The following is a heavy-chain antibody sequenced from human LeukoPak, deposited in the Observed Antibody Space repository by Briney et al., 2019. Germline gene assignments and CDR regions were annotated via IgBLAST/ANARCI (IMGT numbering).Heavy chain of an antibody. CDR2: ISGNTPTI. D-gene: IGHD1-7*01. Sequence: GGSLRLSCAASGFRFSDYYMSWIRQVPGRGLEWLSYISGNTPTIYYADSVKGRFTISRDNDKNSLYLHMNSLRAEDTAVYYCARDHNNWNYGVIDLWGQGTLSASPQ. J-gene: IGHJ5*02. V-gene: IGHV3-11*04. CDR3: ARDHNNWNYGVIDL. CDR1: GFRFSDYY.